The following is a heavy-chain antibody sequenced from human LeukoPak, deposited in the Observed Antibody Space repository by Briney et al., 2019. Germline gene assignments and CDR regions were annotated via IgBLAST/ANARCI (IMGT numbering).Heavy chain of an antibody. CDR2: ISYDGSNK. D-gene: IGHD3-16*01. V-gene: IGHV3-30*18. Sequence: PGRSLRLSCAASGFTFSSYGMPWVRQAPGKGLEWVAVISYDGSNKYYADSVKGRFTISRDNSKNTLYLQMNSLRAEDTAVYYCAKGGMLTPTNWFDPWGQGTLVTVSS. J-gene: IGHJ5*02. CDR1: GFTFSSYG. CDR3: AKGGMLTPTNWFDP.